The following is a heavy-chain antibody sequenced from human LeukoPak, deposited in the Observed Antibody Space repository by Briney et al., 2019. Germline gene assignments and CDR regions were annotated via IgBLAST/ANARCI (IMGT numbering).Heavy chain of an antibody. V-gene: IGHV3-30*18. CDR3: AKLLRESLYYYDSSGFAFDI. CDR2: NDGSNK. J-gene: IGHJ3*02. Sequence: GGSLRLSCAASGLTFSNYGMHWVRQAPGKGLEWVAVNDGSNKYYADSVKGRFTISRDNSKNTLYLQMNSLRAEDTAVYYCAKLLRESLYYYDSSGFAFDIWGQGTMVTVSS. D-gene: IGHD3-22*01. CDR1: GLTFSNYG.